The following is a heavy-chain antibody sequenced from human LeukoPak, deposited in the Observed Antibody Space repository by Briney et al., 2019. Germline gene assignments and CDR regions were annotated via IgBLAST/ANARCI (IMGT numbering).Heavy chain of an antibody. Sequence: ASVKVSCKAAGYTFTGYYMFWVRQAPGQGLEWMGRINPNSGGTNYAQKFQGRVTMTRNTSISTAYMELSSLRSEDTAVYYCARGPLEMATKDPPDYWGQGTLVTVSS. V-gene: IGHV1-2*06. CDR2: INPNSGGT. CDR3: ARGPLEMATKDPPDY. CDR1: GYTFTGYY. D-gene: IGHD5-24*01. J-gene: IGHJ4*02.